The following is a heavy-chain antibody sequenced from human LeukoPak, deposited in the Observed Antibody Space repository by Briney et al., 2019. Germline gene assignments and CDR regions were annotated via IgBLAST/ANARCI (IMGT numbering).Heavy chain of an antibody. CDR1: GYISASYG. Sequence: ASVKVSCQTSGYISASYGISWVRQAPGQGLEWMGWIRAHNGNTNYAQKLQGRVAMTTNASTSTAYMELRSLRSDDTAIYYCARDNSVGDNAWWFDPWGQGTLVTVSS. CDR3: ARDNSVGDNAWWFDP. D-gene: IGHD1-26*01. V-gene: IGHV1-18*01. CDR2: IRAHNGNT. J-gene: IGHJ5*02.